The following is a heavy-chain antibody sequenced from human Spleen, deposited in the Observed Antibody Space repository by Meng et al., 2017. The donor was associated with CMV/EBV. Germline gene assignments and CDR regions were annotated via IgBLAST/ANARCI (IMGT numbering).Heavy chain of an antibody. Sequence: GGSLRLSCAASGFTFSSYSMNWVRQAPGKGLEWVSTVNGRGDITYYADSLKGRFTVSRDNSKTTLYLQMHSLRAEDTAVYYCANRGLDSSGYYLDYFDYWGQGTLVTVSS. CDR2: VNGRGDIT. V-gene: IGHV3-23*01. CDR1: GFTFSSYS. D-gene: IGHD3-22*01. CDR3: ANRGLDSSGYYLDYFDY. J-gene: IGHJ4*02.